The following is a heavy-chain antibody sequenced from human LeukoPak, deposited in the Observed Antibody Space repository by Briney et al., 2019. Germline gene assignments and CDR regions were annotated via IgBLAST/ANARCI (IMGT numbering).Heavy chain of an antibody. V-gene: IGHV4-34*01. CDR3: ARGRRAMDV. Sequence: ASETLSLTCAVYGGSFSGYYWNWIRQPPGKGLEWIGEINHSGSTNYNPSLKSRVTISVDTSKNQFSLKLSSVTAADTAVYYCARGRRAMDVWGQGTTATVSS. CDR2: INHSGST. CDR1: GGSFSGYY. J-gene: IGHJ6*02.